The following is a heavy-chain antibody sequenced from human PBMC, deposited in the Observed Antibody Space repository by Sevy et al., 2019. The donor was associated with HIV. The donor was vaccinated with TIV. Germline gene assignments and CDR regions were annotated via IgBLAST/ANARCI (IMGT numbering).Heavy chain of an antibody. CDR2: ISGSGGST. J-gene: IGHJ6*02. CDR3: AKDPGDIVVVPAAHDYYYGMDV. V-gene: IGHV3-23*01. Sequence: GGSLRLSCAASGFTFSSYAMSWVRQAPGKGLEWVSAISGSGGSTYYADSGKGRFTISRDNSKNTLYLQMNSLRAEDTAVYYCAKDPGDIVVVPAAHDYYYGMDVWGQGTTVTVSS. CDR1: GFTFSSYA. D-gene: IGHD2-2*01.